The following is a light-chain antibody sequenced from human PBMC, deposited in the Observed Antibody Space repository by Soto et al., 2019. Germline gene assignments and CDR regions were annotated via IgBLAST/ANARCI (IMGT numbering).Light chain of an antibody. CDR2: DAS. J-gene: IGKJ5*01. CDR3: QQYGSSPPNT. CDR1: QSVSSY. V-gene: IGKV3-11*01. Sequence: EIVLTQSPATLSLSPGERATLSCRASQSVSSYLAWYQQKPGQAPRLLIHDASHRAAGIPARFSGSGSGTDFTLTISSLEPEDFAVYYCQQYGSSPPNTFGQGTRLEI.